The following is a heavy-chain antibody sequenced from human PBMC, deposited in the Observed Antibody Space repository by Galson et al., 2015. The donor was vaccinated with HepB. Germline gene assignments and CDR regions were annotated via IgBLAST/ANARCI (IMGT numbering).Heavy chain of an antibody. CDR1: GFTFSSYS. J-gene: IGHJ4*02. D-gene: IGHD2-15*01. V-gene: IGHV3-48*02. Sequence: SLRLSCAASGFTFSSYSLNWVRQAPGKGLEWISYITGDSTNIYYADSVKGRFTISRDTAKNSLYPEMNSLRDEDTAVYYCARDDSLLTVGYWGQGTLVPVSS. CDR2: ITGDSTNI. CDR3: ARDDSLLTVGY.